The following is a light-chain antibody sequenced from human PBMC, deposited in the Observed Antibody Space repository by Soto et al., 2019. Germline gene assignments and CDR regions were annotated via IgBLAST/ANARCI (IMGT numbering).Light chain of an antibody. CDR2: GAS. CDR1: QSIKNY. V-gene: IGKV1-39*01. Sequence: DIQMTQSPSSLSAAIGDRVTITCRASQSIKNYLNWYQHKPGAAPKLLIFGASNLESGVPSRFSGSGSGTEFTLSISSLQPEDFATYYCQQLDSYPFTFGPGTKVDIK. CDR3: QQLDSYPFT. J-gene: IGKJ3*01.